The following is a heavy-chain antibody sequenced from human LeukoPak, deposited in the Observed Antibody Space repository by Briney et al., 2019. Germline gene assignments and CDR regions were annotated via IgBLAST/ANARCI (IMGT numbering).Heavy chain of an antibody. D-gene: IGHD3-10*01. CDR3: ARGRPFGSGSYYSPFDY. Sequence: ASVKVSCKASGYTFTSYDINWVRQATGQGLEWMGWMNPNSGNTGYAQKFQGRVTMTRNTSISTAYMELSRLRSDDTAVYYCARGRPFGSGSYYSPFDYWGQGTLVTVSS. V-gene: IGHV1-8*01. CDR2: MNPNSGNT. CDR1: GYTFTSYD. J-gene: IGHJ4*02.